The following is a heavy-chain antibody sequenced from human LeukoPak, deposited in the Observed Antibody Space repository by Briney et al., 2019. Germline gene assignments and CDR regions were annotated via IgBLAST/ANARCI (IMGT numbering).Heavy chain of an antibody. D-gene: IGHD2-2*01. CDR3: ARVDAGYCSSTSCPPVY. CDR2: IIPIFGIA. Sequence: SVKVSCKASGGTFSSYAISWVRQAPGQGLEWMGRIIPIFGIANYAQKFQGRVTITADKSTSTAYIELSSLRSEDTAVYYCARVDAGYCSSTSCPPVYWGQGTLVTVSS. CDR1: GGTFSSYA. J-gene: IGHJ4*02. V-gene: IGHV1-69*04.